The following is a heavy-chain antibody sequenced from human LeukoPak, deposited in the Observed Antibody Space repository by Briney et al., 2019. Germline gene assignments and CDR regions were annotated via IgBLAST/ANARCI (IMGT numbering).Heavy chain of an antibody. CDR2: IYTSGST. CDR3: ASTYYDFWRGSDV. V-gene: IGHV4-4*09. J-gene: IGHJ6*04. D-gene: IGHD3-3*01. Sequence: SETLSLTCTVSGGSISSYYWSWVRQPPGKLLEWIGSIYTSGSTNYNPSLKTRFTISVDTSQNQFSLKLSSATAADTAVYYCASTYYDFWRGSDVWGKGTTVTVSS. CDR1: GGSISSYY.